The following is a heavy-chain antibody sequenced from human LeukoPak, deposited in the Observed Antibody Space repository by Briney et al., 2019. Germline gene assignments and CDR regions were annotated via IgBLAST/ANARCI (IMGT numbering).Heavy chain of an antibody. J-gene: IGHJ1*01. D-gene: IGHD3-22*01. CDR2: ISGSGGST. CDR3: AKDHYYDSSGYYYGEYFQH. CDR1: GFTFSSYA. V-gene: IGHV3-23*01. Sequence: GGSLRLSCAAYGFTFSSYAMSWVRQAPGKGLEWVSAISGSGGSTYYADSVKGRFTISRDNSKNTLYLQMNSLRAEDTAVYYCAKDHYYDSSGYYYGEYFQHWGQGTLVTVSS.